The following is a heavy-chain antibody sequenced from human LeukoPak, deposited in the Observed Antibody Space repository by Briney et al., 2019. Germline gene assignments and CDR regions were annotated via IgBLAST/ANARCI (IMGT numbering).Heavy chain of an antibody. V-gene: IGHV1-69*06. CDR2: IIPIFGTA. D-gene: IGHD2-15*01. Sequence: SVKVSCKASGGTFSSYTITWVRQAPGQGLEWMGGIIPIFGTAKYAQKFQGRVTISEDKSTSTSYMELSRLTSEDTAVYYCARGSHVAADYYYYYMDVWGKGTTVTVSS. CDR3: ARGSHVAADYYYYYMDV. J-gene: IGHJ6*03. CDR1: GGTFSSYT.